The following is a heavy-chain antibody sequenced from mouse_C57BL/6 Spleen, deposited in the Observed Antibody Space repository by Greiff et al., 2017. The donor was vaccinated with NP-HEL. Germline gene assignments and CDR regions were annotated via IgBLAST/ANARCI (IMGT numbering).Heavy chain of an antibody. D-gene: IGHD2-4*01. Sequence: QVQLQQPGAELVMPGASVKLSCKASGYTFTSYWMHWVKQRPGQGLEWIGEIDPSDSYTNYNQKFKGKSTLTVDKSSSTAYMQLSSLTSEDSAVYYCARKLRDYDVGYFDYWGQGTTLTVSS. J-gene: IGHJ2*01. V-gene: IGHV1-69*01. CDR1: GYTFTSYW. CDR2: IDPSDSYT. CDR3: ARKLRDYDVGYFDY.